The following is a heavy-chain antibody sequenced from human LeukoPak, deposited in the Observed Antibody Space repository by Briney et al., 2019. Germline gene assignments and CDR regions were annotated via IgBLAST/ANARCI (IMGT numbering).Heavy chain of an antibody. CDR2: ISGSGGSA. V-gene: IGHV3-23*01. D-gene: IGHD1-26*01. Sequence: GGSLRLSCAASGFTFSSYAMSWVRQAPGKGLEWVSAISGSGGSAHYADSVKGRFTISRDNSKNTLYLQMNSLRAEDTAVHYCVKGGSYYDDAFDIWGQGTMVTVSS. CDR1: GFTFSSYA. CDR3: VKGGSYYDDAFDI. J-gene: IGHJ3*02.